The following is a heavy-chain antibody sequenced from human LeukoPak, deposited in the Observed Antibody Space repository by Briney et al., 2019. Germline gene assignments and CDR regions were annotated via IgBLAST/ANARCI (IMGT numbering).Heavy chain of an antibody. J-gene: IGHJ4*02. CDR2: IYDSGST. CDR1: GDSIRSNY. V-gene: IGHV4-59*08. Sequence: SETLSLTCTVSGDSIRSNYWSWIRQPPGKGLEWIGYIYDSGSTNYNPSLKSRVTISVDTSKNQFSLKPTSVTAADTAIYYCARLSIRRGYDSFDYWGQGTLVTVSS. D-gene: IGHD5-12*01. CDR3: ARLSIRRGYDSFDY.